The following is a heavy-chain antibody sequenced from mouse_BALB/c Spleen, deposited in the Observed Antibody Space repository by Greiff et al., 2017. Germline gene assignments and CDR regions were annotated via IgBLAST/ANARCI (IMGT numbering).Heavy chain of an antibody. Sequence: EVQLKESGPELVQPGASVKVSCKASGYAFTSYNMHWVKQSHGKSLEWIGYIDPYNGGTSYNQKFKGKATLTVDKSSSTAYMHLNSLTSEDSAVYYSAKGDDGCYGNYAMDYWGQGTSVTVSS. V-gene: IGHV1S135*01. CDR1: GYAFTSYN. CDR3: AKGDDGCYGNYAMDY. CDR2: IDPYNGGT. D-gene: IGHD2-3*01. J-gene: IGHJ4*01.